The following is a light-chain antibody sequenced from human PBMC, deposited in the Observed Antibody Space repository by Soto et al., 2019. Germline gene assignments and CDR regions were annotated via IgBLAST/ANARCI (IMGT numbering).Light chain of an antibody. CDR1: QSIASSY. CDR3: QQFSRPPLT. J-gene: IGKJ4*01. Sequence: EIVLTQSPGTLSLSPGERATLSCRASQSIASSYLACYQQKPGQPPRLLLYRTFNRATGIQDRFSGSGSGTDFTLTISRVEPEDVAVYFCQQFSRPPLTFGGGTKVEI. V-gene: IGKV3-20*01. CDR2: RTF.